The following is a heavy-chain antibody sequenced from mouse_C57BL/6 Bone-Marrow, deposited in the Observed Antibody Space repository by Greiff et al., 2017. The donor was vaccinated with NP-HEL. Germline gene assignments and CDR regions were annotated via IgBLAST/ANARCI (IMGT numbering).Heavy chain of an antibody. Sequence: EVKLMESGGGLVQSGRSLRLSCATSGFTFSDFYMEWVRQAPGKGLEWIVASRNKANDYTTEYSASGKGRLRVCRDTTKSILYLQMNALRAEDTAISYCARDALYYSNPWFAYWGQGTLVTVSA. V-gene: IGHV7-1*01. CDR3: ARDALYYSNPWFAY. CDR2: SRNKANDYTT. CDR1: GFTFSDFY. J-gene: IGHJ3*01. D-gene: IGHD2-5*01.